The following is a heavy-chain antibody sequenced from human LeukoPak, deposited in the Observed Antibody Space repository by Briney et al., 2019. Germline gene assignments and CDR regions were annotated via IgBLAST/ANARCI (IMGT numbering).Heavy chain of an antibody. CDR1: GGSISSYY. D-gene: IGHD3-9*01. CDR3: ASSNILTGLKLYYFDY. Sequence: SETLSLTCTVCGGSISSYYWSWVRQPPGKGLEGSGYIYYSGSTNYNPSLKSRVTISVDTSKNQFSLKLSSVTAADTAVYYCASSNILTGLKLYYFDYWGQGTLVTVSS. J-gene: IGHJ4*02. V-gene: IGHV4-59*01. CDR2: IYYSGST.